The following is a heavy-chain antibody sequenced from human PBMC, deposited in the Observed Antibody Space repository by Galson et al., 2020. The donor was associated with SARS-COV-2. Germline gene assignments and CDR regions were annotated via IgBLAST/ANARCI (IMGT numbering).Heavy chain of an antibody. CDR3: VRVPSVVAVADY. CDR1: GGSISSSSYY. V-gene: IGHV4-39*07. Sequence: SETLSLTCTVSGGSISSSSYYWGWIRQPPGKGLEWIGSIYYSGSTYYNPSLKSRVTISVDTSKNQFSLKLSSVTAADTAVYYCVRVPSVVAVADYWGQGTLVTVSS. D-gene: IGHD6-19*01. J-gene: IGHJ4*02. CDR2: IYYSGST.